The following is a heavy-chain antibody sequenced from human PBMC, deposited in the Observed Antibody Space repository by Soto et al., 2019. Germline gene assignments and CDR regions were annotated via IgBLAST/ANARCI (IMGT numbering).Heavy chain of an antibody. Sequence: ASVKVSCKASGYTFTSYGISWVRQAPGQGLEWMGWISAYNGNTNYAQKLQGRVTMTTDTSTSTAYMELRSLRSDDTAVYYCARDFDYGGNSGYYYYGMDVWGQGTTVTVS. CDR2: ISAYNGNT. J-gene: IGHJ6*02. CDR3: ARDFDYGGNSGYYYYGMDV. CDR1: GYTFTSYG. D-gene: IGHD4-17*01. V-gene: IGHV1-18*01.